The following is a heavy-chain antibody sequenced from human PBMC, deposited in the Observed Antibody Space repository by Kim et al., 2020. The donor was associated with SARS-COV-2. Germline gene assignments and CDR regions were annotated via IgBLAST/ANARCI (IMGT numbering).Heavy chain of an antibody. D-gene: IGHD6-19*01. CDR1: GFTFSSYA. CDR3: AKGIAVSDTEGGSDY. CDR2: ISGSGGST. J-gene: IGHJ4*02. V-gene: IGHV3-23*01. Sequence: GGSLRLSCAASGFTFSSYAMSWVRQAPGKGLEWVSAISGSGGSTYYADSVKGRFTISRDNSKNTLYLQMNSLRAEDTAVYYCAKGIAVSDTEGGSDYWGQGTLVTVSS.